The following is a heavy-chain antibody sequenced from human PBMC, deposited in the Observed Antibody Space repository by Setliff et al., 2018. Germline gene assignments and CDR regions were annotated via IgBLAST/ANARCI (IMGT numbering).Heavy chain of an antibody. J-gene: IGHJ4*02. V-gene: IGHV4-59*02. CDR3: ARGGERYYSAS. CDR1: GASVSSHY. Sequence: SETLSLTCNVSGASVSSHYWDWIRQPPGKGLEWIVNIHHSGKAYYNPSLKSRVTMSVDKSKNQFSLKLSSVTAADTAVYYCARGGERYYSASWGQGTLVTVSS. CDR2: IHHSGKA. D-gene: IGHD1-20*01.